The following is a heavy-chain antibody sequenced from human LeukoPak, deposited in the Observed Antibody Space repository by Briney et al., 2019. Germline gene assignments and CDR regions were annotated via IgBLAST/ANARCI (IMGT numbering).Heavy chain of an antibody. CDR1: GFTFSSSA. CDR3: AKDGPWIQLCLDN. CDR2: ISAGGGAT. D-gene: IGHD5-18*01. J-gene: IGHJ4*02. V-gene: IGHV3-23*01. Sequence: GGSLRLSCAASGFTFSSSAMSWVRQAPGKGLEWVSGISAGGGATYYADSVKGRFTISRDNSKNTLFLQTNSLRPEDTAVYYCAKDGPWIQLCLDNWGQGTLVTVSS.